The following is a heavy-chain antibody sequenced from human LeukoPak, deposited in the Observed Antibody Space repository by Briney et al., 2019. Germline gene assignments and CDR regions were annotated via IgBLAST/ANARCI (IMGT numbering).Heavy chain of an antibody. V-gene: IGHV1-2*06. J-gene: IGHJ5*02. D-gene: IGHD2-2*02. Sequence: ASVKVSCKASGYTFTGYYMHWVRQAPGQGLEWMGRINPNSGGTNYAQKFQGRVTITADTSTDTAYMELSGLRSEDTAVYYCATSAGGYQLLYNWFDPWGQGTLVTVSS. CDR3: ATSAGGYQLLYNWFDP. CDR2: INPNSGGT. CDR1: GYTFTGYY.